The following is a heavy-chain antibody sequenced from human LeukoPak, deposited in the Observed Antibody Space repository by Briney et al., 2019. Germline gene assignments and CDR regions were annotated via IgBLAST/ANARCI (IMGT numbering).Heavy chain of an antibody. Sequence: ASVKVSCKASGGTFSSYAISWVRQAPGQGLEWMGWISAYNGNTNYAQKLQGRVTMTTDTSTSTAYMELRSLRSDDTAVYYCAREPFSPYYYDSSGYADWGQGTLVTVSS. CDR3: AREPFSPYYYDSSGYAD. CDR1: GGTFSSYA. CDR2: ISAYNGNT. V-gene: IGHV1-18*01. J-gene: IGHJ4*02. D-gene: IGHD3-22*01.